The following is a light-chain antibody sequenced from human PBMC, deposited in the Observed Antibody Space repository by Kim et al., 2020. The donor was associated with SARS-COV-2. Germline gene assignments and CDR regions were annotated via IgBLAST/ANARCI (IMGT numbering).Light chain of an antibody. CDR1: QNVNSY. J-gene: IGKJ4*01. CDR3: QQSDNTPLT. V-gene: IGKV1-39*01. CDR2: AAS. Sequence: DTQLTQSPSSLSASVGDRVTITCRASQNVNSYLNWYQQKAGAAPKLLIYAASSLHSGVPSRFSGSGSGTAFTLTISSLQAEDSATYYCQQSDNTPLTFGGGTKGDIK.